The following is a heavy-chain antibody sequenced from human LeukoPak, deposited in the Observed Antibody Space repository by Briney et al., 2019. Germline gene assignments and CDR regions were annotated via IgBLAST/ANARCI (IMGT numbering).Heavy chain of an antibody. V-gene: IGHV4-34*01. J-gene: IGHJ4*02. CDR1: GGSFSGYY. D-gene: IGHD5-18*01. CDR2: INHSGST. Sequence: SETLSLTCAVYGGSFSGYYWSWIRQSPGKGLEWIGEINHSGSTNYNPSLKSRITISVDTSKNQFSLKLSSVTAADTAVYYCTRRGYSLDYWGQGALVTVSS. CDR3: TRRGYSLDY.